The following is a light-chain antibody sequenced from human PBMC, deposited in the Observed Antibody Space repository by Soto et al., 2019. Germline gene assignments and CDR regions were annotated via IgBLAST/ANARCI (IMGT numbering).Light chain of an antibody. J-gene: IGLJ2*01. V-gene: IGLV2-11*01. CDR2: DVN. CDR3: CSYAGSYTEV. Sequence: QSVLTQPRSVSGSPGQSVTISCTGTSSDVGYYNYVSWYQQHPGKAPKLMIYDVNKRPSGVPDRFSGSKSGNTASLTTSGLQAEDEADDYCCSYAGSYTEVFGGGTKLTVL. CDR1: SSDVGYYNY.